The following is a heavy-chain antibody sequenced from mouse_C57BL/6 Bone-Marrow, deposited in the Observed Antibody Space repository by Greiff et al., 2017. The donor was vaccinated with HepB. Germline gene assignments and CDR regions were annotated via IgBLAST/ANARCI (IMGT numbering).Heavy chain of an antibody. Sequence: VHLQQSGAELVRPGASVTLSCKASGYTFTDYEMHWVKQTPVHGLEWIGAIDPETGGTAYNQKFKGKAILTADKSSSTAYMELRSLTSEDSAVYYCTRKEYDYDDYFDYWGQGTTLTVSS. CDR2: IDPETGGT. CDR1: GYTFTDYE. CDR3: TRKEYDYDDYFDY. J-gene: IGHJ2*01. D-gene: IGHD2-4*01. V-gene: IGHV1-15*01.